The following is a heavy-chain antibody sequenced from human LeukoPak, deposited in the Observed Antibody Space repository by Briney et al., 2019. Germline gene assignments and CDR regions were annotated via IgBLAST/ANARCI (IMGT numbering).Heavy chain of an antibody. J-gene: IGHJ4*02. V-gene: IGHV3-23*01. CDR3: ARALRVGATREYYFDY. CDR1: GFIFSSYA. Sequence: GGSLRLSCAASGFIFSSYAMSWVRQAPGKGLEWVSAISGSGGTTYYADSVKGRFTISRDNSKNTLYLQMNSLRAEDTAVYYCARALRVGATREYYFDYWGQGTLVTVSS. D-gene: IGHD1-26*01. CDR2: ISGSGGTT.